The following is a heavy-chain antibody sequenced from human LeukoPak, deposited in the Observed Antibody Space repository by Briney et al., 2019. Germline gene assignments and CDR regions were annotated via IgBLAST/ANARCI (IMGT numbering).Heavy chain of an antibody. V-gene: IGHV4-59*01. CDR3: ARVSCSSTSCPRRDALDV. Sequence: SETLSLTCTVSGGPISYYYWSWIRQPPGKGLECIGYIYYSGSTNYNPSLKSRVTISVDTSKNQFSLNLTSVTTADTAVYYCARVSCSSTSCPRRDALDVWGQGTMVTVSS. CDR2: IYYSGST. J-gene: IGHJ3*01. CDR1: GGPISYYY. D-gene: IGHD2-2*01.